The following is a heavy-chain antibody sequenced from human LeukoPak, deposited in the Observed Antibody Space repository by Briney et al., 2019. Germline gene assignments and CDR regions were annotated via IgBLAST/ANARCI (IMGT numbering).Heavy chain of an antibody. D-gene: IGHD3-10*01. CDR1: GGTFSSYA. J-gene: IGHJ4*02. CDR3: AGIDTMVRGVATQLRY. CDR2: IIPIFGTA. V-gene: IGHV1-69*05. Sequence: SVKVSCKASGGTFSSYAISWVRQAPGQGLEWMGGIIPIFGTANYAQKFQGRVTMTTDESTSTAYMEPGSLRSEDTAVYYCAGIDTMVRGVATQLRYWGQGTLVTVSS.